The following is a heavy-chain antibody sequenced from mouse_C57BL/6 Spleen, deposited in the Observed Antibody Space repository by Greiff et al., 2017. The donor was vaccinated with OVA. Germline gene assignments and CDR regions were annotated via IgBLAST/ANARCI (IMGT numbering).Heavy chain of an antibody. CDR3: ARGRAAQATGFAY. J-gene: IGHJ3*01. CDR2: IYPGDGDT. D-gene: IGHD3-2*02. CDR1: GYAFSSYW. V-gene: IGHV1-80*01. Sequence: VKLMESGAELVKPGASVKISCKASGYAFSSYWMNWVKQRPGKGLEWIGQIYPGDGDTNYNGKFKGKATLTADKSSSTAYMQLSSLTSEDSAVYFCARGRAAQATGFAYWGQGTLVTVSA.